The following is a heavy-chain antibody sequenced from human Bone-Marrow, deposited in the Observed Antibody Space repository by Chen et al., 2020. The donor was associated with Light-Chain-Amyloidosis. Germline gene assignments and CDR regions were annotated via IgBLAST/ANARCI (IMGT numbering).Heavy chain of an antibody. CDR1: GFTFSSYE. V-gene: IGHV3-48*03. J-gene: IGHJ4*02. Sequence: EVLLVGSGGGLLQPGGSVSLSCAASGFTFSSYEMKWVRQAPGKGLEWVSYISSSGSTIYYADSVKGRFTISRDNAKNSLYLQMNSLRAEDSAVYYCARLAIGCYDYWGQGTLVTLSS. CDR3: ARLAIGCYDY. D-gene: IGHD2-8*01. CDR2: ISSSGSTI.